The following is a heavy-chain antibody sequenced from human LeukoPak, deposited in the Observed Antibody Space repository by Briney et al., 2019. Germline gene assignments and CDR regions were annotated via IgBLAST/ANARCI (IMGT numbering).Heavy chain of an antibody. CDR3: TTDQASVTTRGARRFYYYYMDV. CDR1: GFTFTNAW. CDR2: IKSKADGGTT. Sequence: PGGSLRLSCAASGFTFTNAWMGWVRQAPGKGLEWVGRIKSKADGGTTDYAAPVKGRFTISRDDSKNTLYLHMNSLKTEDTAVYYCTTDQASVTTRGARRFYYYYMDVWDKGTTVTVSS. V-gene: IGHV3-15*01. D-gene: IGHD4-11*01. J-gene: IGHJ6*03.